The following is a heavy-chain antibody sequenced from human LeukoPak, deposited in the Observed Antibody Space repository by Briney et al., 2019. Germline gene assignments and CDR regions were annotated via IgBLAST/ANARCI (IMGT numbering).Heavy chain of an antibody. CDR2: ISYDGSNK. D-gene: IGHD4-17*01. Sequence: GGSLRLSCAASGFTFSSYAMHWVRQAPGKGLEWVAVISYDGSNKYYADSVKGRFTISRDNSKNTLYLQMNSLRAEDTAVYYCAKDYGDYYTPSFDYWGQGTLVTVSS. CDR3: AKDYGDYYTPSFDY. J-gene: IGHJ4*02. CDR1: GFTFSSYA. V-gene: IGHV3-30*04.